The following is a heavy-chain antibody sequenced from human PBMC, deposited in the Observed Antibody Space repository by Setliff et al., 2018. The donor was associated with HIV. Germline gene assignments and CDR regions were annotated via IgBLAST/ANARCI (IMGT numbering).Heavy chain of an antibody. CDR3: ARGPDIPVLQFFTRVDV. CDR2: IYHSGST. D-gene: IGHD3-3*01. Sequence: PSETLSLTCAVSGVSISSSYWWSWVRQPPGEGLEWIGEIYHSGSTNYNPSLKSRVTISVDKSKKQLSLKLNSVTAADTAVYYCARGPDIPVLQFFTRVDVWGPGSTVTVSS. V-gene: IGHV4-4*02. CDR1: GVSISSSYW. J-gene: IGHJ6*02.